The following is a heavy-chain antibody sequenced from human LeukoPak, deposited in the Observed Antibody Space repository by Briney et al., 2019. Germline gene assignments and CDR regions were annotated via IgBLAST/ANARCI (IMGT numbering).Heavy chain of an antibody. D-gene: IGHD3-22*01. J-gene: IGHJ4*02. Sequence: SETLSLTCTVSGGYIRSYYWSWIRQPPGKGLEWIGYIYYSGSTNYNPSLKSRVTISVDTSKKQLSLKLSSVTAADTAVYYCARDRYYYDSSARYFDYWGQGTLVTVSS. CDR2: IYYSGST. CDR1: GGYIRSYY. CDR3: ARDRYYYDSSARYFDY. V-gene: IGHV4-59*12.